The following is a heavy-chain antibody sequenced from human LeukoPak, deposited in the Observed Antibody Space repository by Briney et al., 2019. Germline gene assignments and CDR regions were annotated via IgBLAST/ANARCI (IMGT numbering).Heavy chain of an antibody. V-gene: IGHV4-59*08. CDR2: IYYSGST. CDR3: ARLSKYGSGTYYPDV. D-gene: IGHD3-10*01. J-gene: IGHJ6*02. CDR1: GASISSYN. Sequence: SQTLSLTCTVSGASISSYNWSWIRQPPRKGLDWIWCIYYSGSTHYNPSLKSRVTISVDTSKNQFSLTLSSVSAPHTPLYYTARLSKYGSGTYYPDVWGQGTTVTVSS.